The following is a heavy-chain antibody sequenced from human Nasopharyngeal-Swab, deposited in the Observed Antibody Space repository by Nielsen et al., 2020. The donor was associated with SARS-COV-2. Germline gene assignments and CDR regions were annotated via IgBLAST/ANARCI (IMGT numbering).Heavy chain of an antibody. J-gene: IGHJ3*02. CDR1: GFTFSGYC. V-gene: IGHV3-33*01. CDR2: IWYDGSNK. D-gene: IGHD4-17*01. CDR3: ARERGEYGDYWGEAFDI. Sequence: GGSLRLSCAASGFTFSGYCMHWVRQAPGKGLERVAVIWYDGSNKYYADSVKGRFTISRDNSKNTLYLQMNSLRAEDTAVYYCARERGEYGDYWGEAFDIWGQGTMVTVSS.